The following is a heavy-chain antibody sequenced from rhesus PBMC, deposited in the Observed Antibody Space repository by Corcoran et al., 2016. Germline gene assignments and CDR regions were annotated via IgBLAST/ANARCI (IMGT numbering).Heavy chain of an antibody. CDR1: GGSISGYYY. D-gene: IGHD2-21*01. J-gene: IGHJ4*01. CDR3: ARSGTGSGCYGLY. V-gene: IGHV4-73*01. CDR2: IIDNSAST. Sequence: QVKLQQWGEGLVKPSETLSLTCAVYGGSISGYYYCSRNRQPLGKGLEWIVYIIDNSASTNYNPSLKHRVTISKGTSKNHFSLKLSSVTAADTAVYYCARSGTGSGCYGLYWGQGVLVTVSS.